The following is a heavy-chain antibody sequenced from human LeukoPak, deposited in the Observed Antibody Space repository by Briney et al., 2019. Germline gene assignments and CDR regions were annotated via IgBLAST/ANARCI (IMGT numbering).Heavy chain of an antibody. D-gene: IGHD1-1*01. V-gene: IGHV3-43*02. CDR1: GSNFHNYA. CDR3: AKYALERMYDYFDS. CDR2: IHGDGDRT. J-gene: IGHJ4*02. Sequence: AGGSFAPSCPASGSNFHNYAMHWVRQLPGKGLEWVALIHGDGDRTNYADSVKGRFFIYRDNSENSLILQMSSLRADDSAFYFCAKYALERMYDYFDSWGQGTLVTVSS.